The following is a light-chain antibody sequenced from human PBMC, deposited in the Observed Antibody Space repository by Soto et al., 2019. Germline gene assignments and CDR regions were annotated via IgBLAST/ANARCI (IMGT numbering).Light chain of an antibody. CDR3: CSHAGGSSWV. V-gene: IGLV2-11*01. Sequence: QSALTQPRSVSGSPGQSVTISCTGTSGDVGAYDRVSWYQHHPTKAPKLIIYDVTNRPSGVPYRFSGSKSGSTASLTISGLQAEDEADYYCCSHAGGSSWVFGGGTQRPS. CDR1: SGDVGAYDR. J-gene: IGLJ3*02. CDR2: DVT.